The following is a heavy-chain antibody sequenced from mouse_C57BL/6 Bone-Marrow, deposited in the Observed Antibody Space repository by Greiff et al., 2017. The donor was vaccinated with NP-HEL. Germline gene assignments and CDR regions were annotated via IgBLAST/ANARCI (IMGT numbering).Heavy chain of an antibody. V-gene: IGHV5-15*01. Sequence: EVQLVESGGGLVQPGGSLKLSCAASGFTFSDYGMAWVRQAPRKGPEWVAFISNLAYSIYYADTVTGRFTISRENAKNTLYLEMSSLRSEDTAMYYCARRGWLPLAMDYWGQGTSVTVSS. J-gene: IGHJ4*01. CDR1: GFTFSDYG. CDR3: ARRGWLPLAMDY. CDR2: ISNLAYSI. D-gene: IGHD2-3*01.